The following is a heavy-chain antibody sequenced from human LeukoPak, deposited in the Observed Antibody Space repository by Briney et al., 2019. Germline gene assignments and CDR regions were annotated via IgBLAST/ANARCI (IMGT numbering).Heavy chain of an antibody. D-gene: IGHD3-10*01. J-gene: IGHJ4*02. V-gene: IGHV1-2*02. Sequence: GASVKVSCKASGYTFSGNYKHWVRQAPGQGLEWMGWINPNSGGTNYAQKFQGRVTMTRDTSISTAYMELSRLRSDDTAIYYCATTYMIRGVINRIDSWGQGTLVTVSS. CDR1: GYTFSGNY. CDR3: ATTYMIRGVINRIDS. CDR2: INPNSGGT.